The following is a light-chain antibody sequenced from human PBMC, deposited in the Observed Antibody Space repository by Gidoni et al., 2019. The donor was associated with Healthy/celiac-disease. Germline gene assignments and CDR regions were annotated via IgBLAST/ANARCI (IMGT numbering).Light chain of an antibody. Sequence: IVMPQSTLPLPVTPGEPASISCRYSQSLLHSNGYNYLDWYLQKPGKSPQLLIYLGSNRASGVPDGFSGSGSGTDFTLKISRVEAEDVGVYYCMQALQTPFTFGGGTKVEIK. CDR2: LGS. V-gene: IGKV2-28*01. J-gene: IGKJ4*01. CDR1: QSLLHSNGYNY. CDR3: MQALQTPFT.